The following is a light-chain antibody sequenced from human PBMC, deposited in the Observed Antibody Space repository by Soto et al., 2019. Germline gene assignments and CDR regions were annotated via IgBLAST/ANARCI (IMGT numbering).Light chain of an antibody. CDR1: QSISSW. Sequence: DIQMTQSPSTLSASVGDRVTITCRASQSISSWLAWYQQKPGKAPKLLIYDASSLESGVPSRFSGSGSGTEFTLTISSLHPDDFATYYCQQYNSYPLTFGGGTKVDIK. CDR3: QQYNSYPLT. CDR2: DAS. V-gene: IGKV1-5*01. J-gene: IGKJ4*01.